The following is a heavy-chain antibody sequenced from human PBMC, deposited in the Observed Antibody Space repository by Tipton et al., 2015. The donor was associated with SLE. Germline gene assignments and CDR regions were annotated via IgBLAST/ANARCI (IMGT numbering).Heavy chain of an antibody. J-gene: IGHJ3*02. CDR2: IYYSGGT. D-gene: IGHD3-3*01. Sequence: TLSLTCTVSGGSISSGGYYWSWIRQHPGKGLEWIGYIYYSGGTYYNPSLKSRVTISVDTSKNQFSLKLSSVTAADTAVYYCARDWRQDYYDFWSGTGDAFDIWGQGTMVTVSS. CDR1: GGSISSGGYY. V-gene: IGHV4-31*03. CDR3: ARDWRQDYYDFWSGTGDAFDI.